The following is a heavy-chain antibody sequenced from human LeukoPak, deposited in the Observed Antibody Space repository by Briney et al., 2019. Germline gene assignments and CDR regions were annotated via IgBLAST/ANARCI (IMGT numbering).Heavy chain of an antibody. J-gene: IGHJ4*02. CDR3: AKNRVCSGGSYYFEFHDY. CDR1: GFTFSSYA. V-gene: IGHV3-23*01. D-gene: IGHD2-15*01. Sequence: GGSLRPSCAASGFTFSSYAMSWVRQAPGKGLESVSAISGSGGSTYYADSVKGRFTISRDNSKNTLYLQMNSLRAEDTAVYYCAKNRVCSGGSYYFEFHDYWGQGTLVTVSS. CDR2: ISGSGGST.